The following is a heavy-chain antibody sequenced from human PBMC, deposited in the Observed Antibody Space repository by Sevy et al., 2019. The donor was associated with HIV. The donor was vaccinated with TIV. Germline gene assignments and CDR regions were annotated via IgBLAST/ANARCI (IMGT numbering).Heavy chain of an antibody. CDR2: ISSSSSYI. D-gene: IGHD3-22*01. CDR3: ARDTLLTYYYDSSQGDYFDY. CDR1: GFTFSSYS. V-gene: IGHV3-21*01. Sequence: GGSLRLSCAASGFTFSSYSMNWVRQAPGKGLEWVSSISSSSSYIYYADSVKGRFTISRDNAKNSLYRQMNSLRAEDTAVYYCARDTLLTYYYDSSQGDYFDYWGQGTLVTVSS. J-gene: IGHJ4*02.